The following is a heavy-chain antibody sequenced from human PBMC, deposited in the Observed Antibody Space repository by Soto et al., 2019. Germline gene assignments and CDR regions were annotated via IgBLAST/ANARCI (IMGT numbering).Heavy chain of an antibody. CDR3: ARGGLTYYDFWSGYPDY. Sequence: GGSLRLSCAASGFTFSSYSMNWVRQAPGKGLEWVSYISSSSSTIYYADSVKGRFTISRDNAKNSLYLQMNSLRAEDTAVYYCARGGLTYYDFWSGYPDYWGQGTLVTVSS. CDR1: GFTFSSYS. V-gene: IGHV3-48*01. CDR2: ISSSSSTI. J-gene: IGHJ4*02. D-gene: IGHD3-3*01.